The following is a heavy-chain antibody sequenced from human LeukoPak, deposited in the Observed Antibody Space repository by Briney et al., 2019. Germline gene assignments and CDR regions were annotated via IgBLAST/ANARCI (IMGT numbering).Heavy chain of an antibody. CDR2: ISYDGSNK. D-gene: IGHD3-9*01. CDR3: ARAGVGLRYFDWLPRDNWFDP. V-gene: IGHV3-30*04. Sequence: GGSLRLSCAASGFTFSSYAMHWVRQAPGKGLEWVAVISYDGSNKYYADSVKGRFTISRDNSKNTLYLQMNSLRAEDTAVYYCARAGVGLRYFDWLPRDNWFDPWGQGTLVTVSS. CDR1: GFTFSSYA. J-gene: IGHJ5*02.